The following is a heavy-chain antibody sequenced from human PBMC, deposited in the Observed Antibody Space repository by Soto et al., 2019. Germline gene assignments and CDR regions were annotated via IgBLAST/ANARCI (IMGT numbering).Heavy chain of an antibody. Sequence: QVQLQESGPGLVKPSETLSLICTVSGGSITSNYWTWIRQPAGRGLEWIGRMYTSGTTDYNPSLKSRVTMSVDTSKNQFSLKLSSVTAADTAVYYWARERAAPSWIDSWGQGILVTVSS. J-gene: IGHJ5*01. CDR3: ARERAAPSWIDS. V-gene: IGHV4-4*07. D-gene: IGHD6-6*01. CDR1: GGSITSNY. CDR2: MYTSGTT.